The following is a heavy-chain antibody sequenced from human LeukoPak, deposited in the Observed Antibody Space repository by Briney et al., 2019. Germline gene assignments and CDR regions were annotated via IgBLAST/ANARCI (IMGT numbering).Heavy chain of an antibody. D-gene: IGHD6-13*01. CDR2: IYYSGST. V-gene: IGHV4-39*01. CDR1: GGSISSSSHY. CDR3: ARLRIATAGGGY. J-gene: IGHJ4*02. Sequence: SETLSLTCTVSGGSISSSSHYWGWIRQPPGKGLEWIGSIYYSGSTYHNPSLKSRVTISVDTSKNQFSLKLSSVTAADTAVYYCARLRIATAGGGYWGQGTLVTVSS.